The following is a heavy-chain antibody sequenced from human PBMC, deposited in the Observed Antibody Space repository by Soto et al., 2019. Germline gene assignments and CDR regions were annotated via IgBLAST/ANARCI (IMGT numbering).Heavy chain of an antibody. CDR1: GGTFSSYT. D-gene: IGHD5-18*01. CDR3: AKDTAIEKTYYGMDV. Sequence: QVQLVQSGAEVKKPGSSVKVSCKASGGTFSSYTISWVRQAPGQGLEWMGRIIPILGIANYAQKFQGRVTITADKSTSTAYMELSSLRSEDTAVYYCAKDTAIEKTYYGMDVWGQGTTVTVSS. J-gene: IGHJ6*02. CDR2: IIPILGIA. V-gene: IGHV1-69*02.